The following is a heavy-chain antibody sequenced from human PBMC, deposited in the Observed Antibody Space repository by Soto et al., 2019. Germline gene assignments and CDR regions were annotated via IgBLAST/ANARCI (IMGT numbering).Heavy chain of an antibody. CDR1: SGPDRSHN. J-gene: IGHJ6*02. Sequence: QVQLQQSGPRLVKPSETLSLTCTVSSGPDRSHNWGWIRQPPGRGLEWIGYVYYTGDTAYNPSLRGRVPRXAXTXXNDISLTLNSVTAADTAVYYCVRQGIDYLHGLVDVWGQGTTVSVSS. V-gene: IGHV4-59*08. D-gene: IGHD4-17*01. CDR2: VYYTGDT. CDR3: VRQGIDYLHGLVDV.